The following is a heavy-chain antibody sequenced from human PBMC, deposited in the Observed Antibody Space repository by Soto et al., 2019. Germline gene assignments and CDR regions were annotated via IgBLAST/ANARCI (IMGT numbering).Heavy chain of an antibody. CDR2: IYYSGST. D-gene: IGHD5-18*01. CDR1: GGSISSSSYY. Sequence: SETLSLTCTVSGGSISSSSYYWGWIRQPPGKGLEWVGNIYYSGSTYYNPSLKSRVTISVDTSKNQFSLKLSSVAAADTAVYYCARLGSYGGYYYGMAVWGQGTTVTVSS. V-gene: IGHV4-39*01. CDR3: ARLGSYGGYYYGMAV. J-gene: IGHJ6*02.